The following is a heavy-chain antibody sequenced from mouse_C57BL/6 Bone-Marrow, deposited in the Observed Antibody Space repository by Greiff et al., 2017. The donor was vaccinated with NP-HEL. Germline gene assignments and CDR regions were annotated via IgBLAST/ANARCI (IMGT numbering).Heavy chain of an antibody. CDR2: IDPENGDT. V-gene: IGHV14-4*01. J-gene: IGHJ2*01. CDR1: GFNIKDDY. D-gene: IGHD2-4*01. CDR3: TTSDYDGVDY. Sequence: EVQLQQSGAELVRPGASVKLSCTASGFNIKDDYMHWVKQRPEQGLEWIGWIDPENGDTEYASKFQGKATITADTSSNTAYLQLSSLTSEDTAVYYCTTSDYDGVDYWGQGTTLTVSS.